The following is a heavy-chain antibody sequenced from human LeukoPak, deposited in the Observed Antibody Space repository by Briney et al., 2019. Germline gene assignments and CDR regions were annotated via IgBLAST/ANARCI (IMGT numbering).Heavy chain of an antibody. Sequence: GASVKVSCKASGGTFSSYAISWVRQAPGQGLEWMGGIIPIFGTANYAQKFQGRVTITTDESTSTAYMELSSLRSEDTAVYYCAIGPVTFYYYYYMDVWGKGTTVTVSS. CDR3: AIGPVTFYYYYYMDV. J-gene: IGHJ6*03. V-gene: IGHV1-69*05. CDR2: IIPIFGTA. D-gene: IGHD4-11*01. CDR1: GGTFSSYA.